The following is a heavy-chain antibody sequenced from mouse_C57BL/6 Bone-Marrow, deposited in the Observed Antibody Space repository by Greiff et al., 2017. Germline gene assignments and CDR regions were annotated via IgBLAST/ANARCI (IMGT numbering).Heavy chain of an antibody. CDR3: ARYYYGSPDWYFDV. CDR2: IWSGGST. V-gene: IGHV2-4*02. J-gene: IGHJ1*03. Sequence: VQLQQSGPGLVQPSQSLSITCTVSGFSLTSYGVHWVRQPPGKGLEWLGVIWSGGSTDYNAAFISRLSIRKDNSKSQVFFKMNSLQADDTAIYYCARYYYGSPDWYFDVWGTGTTVTVSS. CDR1: GFSLTSYG. D-gene: IGHD1-1*01.